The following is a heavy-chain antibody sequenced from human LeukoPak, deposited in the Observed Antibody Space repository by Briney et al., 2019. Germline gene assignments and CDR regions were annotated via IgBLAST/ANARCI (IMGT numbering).Heavy chain of an antibody. Sequence: SETLSLTCTVSGGSISSYYWSWIRQPPPKGLEWTGYVYYSGSTNYNPSLKSRVTISVETSKNQFSLKLSSVTAADTAVYYCARVWNSSGWYVDWFDPWGQGTLVTVSS. J-gene: IGHJ5*02. V-gene: IGHV4-59*01. CDR1: GGSISSYY. CDR3: ARVWNSSGWYVDWFDP. CDR2: VYYSGST. D-gene: IGHD6-19*01.